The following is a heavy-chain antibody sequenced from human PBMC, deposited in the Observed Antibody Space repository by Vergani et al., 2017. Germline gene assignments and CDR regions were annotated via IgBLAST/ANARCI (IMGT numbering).Heavy chain of an antibody. CDR1: GFTFSSYS. V-gene: IGHV3-7*01. CDR3: AASGWKGDFDY. D-gene: IGHD3-10*01. CDR2: IKQDGSEK. J-gene: IGHJ4*02. Sequence: EVQLLESGGGLVQPGGSLRLSCAASGFTFSSYSMNWVRQAPGKGLEWVANIKQDGSEKYYVDSVKGRFSISRDTAKNSLYLQMNSLRPEDTAVYYCAASGWKGDFDYWGQGTLVTVSS.